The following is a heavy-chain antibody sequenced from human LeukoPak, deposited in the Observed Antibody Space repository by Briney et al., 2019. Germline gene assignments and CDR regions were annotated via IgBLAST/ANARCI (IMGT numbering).Heavy chain of an antibody. CDR3: TRIYGDYYD. J-gene: IGHJ4*02. D-gene: IGHD4-17*01. V-gene: IGHV3-73*01. Sequence: VGRIRSKANSYATAYAASVKGRFTISRDDSKNTAYLQMNSLKTEDTAVYYCTRIYGDYYDWGQGTLVTVSS. CDR2: IRSKANSYAT.